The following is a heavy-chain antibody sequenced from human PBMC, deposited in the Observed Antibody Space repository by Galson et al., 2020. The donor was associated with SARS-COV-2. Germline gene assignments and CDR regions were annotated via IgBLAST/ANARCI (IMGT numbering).Heavy chain of an antibody. D-gene: IGHD1-26*01. CDR1: GFTFSSYS. J-gene: IGHJ6*03. Sequence: GGSLRLSCAASGFTFSSYSMNWVRQAPGKGLEWVSSISSSSSYIYYADSVKGRFTISRDNAKNSLYLQMNSLRAEDTAVYYCARGDYYLGYDYYYMDVWGKGTTVTISS. V-gene: IGHV3-21*01. CDR3: ARGDYYLGYDYYYMDV. CDR2: ISSSSSYI.